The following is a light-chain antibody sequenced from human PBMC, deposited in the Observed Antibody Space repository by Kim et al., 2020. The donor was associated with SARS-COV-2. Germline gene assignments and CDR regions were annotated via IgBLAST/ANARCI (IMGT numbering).Light chain of an antibody. Sequence: QLVLTQPPSASASLGASVTLTCTLSSGYSNYKVDWYQQRPGKGPRFVMRVGTGGIVGSKGEGIPDRFSVLCSGLNRYLTIKNIQEEDESDYHCGADHGSGSNFVWVFGGGTQLTVL. CDR3: GADHGSGSNFVWV. CDR1: SGYSNYK. J-gene: IGLJ3*02. V-gene: IGLV9-49*01. CDR2: VGTGGIVG.